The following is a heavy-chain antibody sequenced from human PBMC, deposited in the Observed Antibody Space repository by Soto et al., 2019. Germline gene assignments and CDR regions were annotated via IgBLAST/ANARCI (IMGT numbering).Heavy chain of an antibody. CDR1: GGSISSGGYY. CDR2: IYYSGST. D-gene: IGHD1-1*01. V-gene: IGHV4-31*03. CDR3: ARARDLERTFDY. Sequence: SDTLSLTCTVSGGSISSGGYYWSWIRQHPGKGLEWIGYIYYSGSTYYNPSLKSRVTISVDTSKNQFSLKLSSVTAADTAVYYCARARDLERTFDYWGQGTLVTVSS. J-gene: IGHJ4*02.